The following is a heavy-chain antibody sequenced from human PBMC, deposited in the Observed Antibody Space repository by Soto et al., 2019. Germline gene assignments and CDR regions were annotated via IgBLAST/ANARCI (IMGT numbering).Heavy chain of an antibody. Sequence: PGGSLRLSCAASGFTFSIYWMSWVRQAPGKGLEWVANIKEDGSEKYYVDSVKGRFTISRDNAKNSLYLQMNSLRAEDTAVYYCATVGWFTGSDSWGQGTLVTVSS. J-gene: IGHJ4*02. V-gene: IGHV3-7*01. CDR1: GFTFSIYW. CDR2: IKEDGSEK. CDR3: ATVGWFTGSDS. D-gene: IGHD3-10*01.